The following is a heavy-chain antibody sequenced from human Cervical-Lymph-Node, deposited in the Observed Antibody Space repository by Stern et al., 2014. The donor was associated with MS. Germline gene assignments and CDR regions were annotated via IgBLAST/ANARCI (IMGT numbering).Heavy chain of an antibody. J-gene: IGHJ4*02. CDR1: GFTFSDYY. Sequence: VQLVESGGGLVKPGGSLRLSCAASGFTFSDYYMSWIRQAPGQGLAWVSYISSSGSTIYYADSVQCRVTISSDNANNSLSLLMYSLRAEDTAVYYCARDPAYSSGWGYFDYWGQGTLVTVSS. CDR3: ARDPAYSSGWGYFDY. D-gene: IGHD6-19*01. CDR2: ISSSGSTI. V-gene: IGHV3-11*01.